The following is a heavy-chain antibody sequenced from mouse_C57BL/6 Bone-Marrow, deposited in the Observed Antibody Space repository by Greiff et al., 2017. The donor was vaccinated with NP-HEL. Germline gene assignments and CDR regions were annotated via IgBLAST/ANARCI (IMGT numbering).Heavy chain of an antibody. CDR1: GYTFTDYY. D-gene: IGHD1-1*01. J-gene: IGHJ1*03. V-gene: IGHV1-76*01. CDR3: AGPAYYYGSSYWYFDV. Sequence: VQLQQSGAELVRPGASVKLSCKASGYTFTDYYINWVKQRPGQGLEWIARIYPGSGNTYYNEKFKGKATLTAEKSSSTAYMQLSSLTSEDSAVYFCAGPAYYYGSSYWYFDVWGTGTTVTVSS. CDR2: IYPGSGNT.